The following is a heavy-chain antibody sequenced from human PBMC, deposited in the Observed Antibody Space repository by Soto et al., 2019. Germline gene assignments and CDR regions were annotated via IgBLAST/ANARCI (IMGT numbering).Heavy chain of an antibody. CDR3: LMVTYSGLGV. V-gene: IGHV4-34*02. D-gene: IGHD5-18*01. CDR1: GSSFTTYY. CDR2: INNRGNT. Sequence: QVQLQQWGAGLLKPSETLSLTCALSGSSFTTYYWTWIRQPPGKGLDWIGEINNRGNTNYNPSLKSRVTISLDTSKTQFSLKLTSVTAADTAVYYCLMVTYSGLGVWGQGTTVTVSS. J-gene: IGHJ6*02.